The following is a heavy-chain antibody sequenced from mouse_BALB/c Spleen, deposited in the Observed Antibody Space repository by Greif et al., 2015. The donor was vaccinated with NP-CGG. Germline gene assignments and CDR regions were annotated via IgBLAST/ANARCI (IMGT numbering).Heavy chain of an antibody. V-gene: IGHV10S3*01. Sequence: EVQVVESGGGLVQPKGSLKLSCAASGFTFNTNAMNWVRQAPGKGLEWVARIRSKSNNYATYYADSVKDRFTISRDDSQSMLYLQMNNLKTEDTAMYYCVSGNYDYWGQGTTLTVSS. D-gene: IGHD2-1*01. J-gene: IGHJ2*01. CDR1: GFTFNTNA. CDR2: IRSKSNNYAT. CDR3: VSGNYDY.